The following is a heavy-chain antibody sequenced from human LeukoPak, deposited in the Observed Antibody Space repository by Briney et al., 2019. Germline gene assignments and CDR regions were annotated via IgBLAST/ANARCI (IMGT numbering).Heavy chain of an antibody. J-gene: IGHJ4*02. D-gene: IGHD3-9*01. CDR3: ARGWSVLTGYYYFDY. CDR1: GGSINDYY. Sequence: SETLSLTCTVSGGSINDYYWSWIRQPAGKGLEWIGRIYYSGSTNYNPSLKSRVILSVDTSKNQFSLKLTSVTAADTAVYYCARGWSVLTGYYYFDYRGQGILVTVSS. V-gene: IGHV4-4*07. CDR2: IYYSGST.